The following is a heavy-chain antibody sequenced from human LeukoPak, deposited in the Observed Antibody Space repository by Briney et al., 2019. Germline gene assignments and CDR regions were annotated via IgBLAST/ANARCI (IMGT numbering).Heavy chain of an antibody. V-gene: IGHV4-4*02. J-gene: IGHJ5*02. CDR2: IYHSGST. CDR3: AREMSVSNNFFDT. Sequence: ASVTLSLTCAVSGGTITSGNWWSWVRQPPGKGLEWVGEIYHSGSTNYNPPLKIRVSISAEKSKNQFSLSLRSVTAADAACCSCAREMSVSNNFFDTWGQGTLVTVSS. D-gene: IGHD5/OR15-5a*01. CDR1: GGTITSGNW.